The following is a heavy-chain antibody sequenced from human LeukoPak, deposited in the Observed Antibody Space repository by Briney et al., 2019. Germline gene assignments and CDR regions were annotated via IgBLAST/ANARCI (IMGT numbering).Heavy chain of an antibody. Sequence: GGSLRLSYAASGFTFSSYWMHWVRQAPGKGLVWVSRINSDGSSTSYADSVKGRFTISRDNAKNTLYLQMNSLRAEDTAVYYCARGGWYDEDAEYFQHWGQGTLVTVSS. CDR2: INSDGSST. V-gene: IGHV3-74*01. CDR1: GFTFSSYW. J-gene: IGHJ1*01. D-gene: IGHD6-19*01. CDR3: ARGGWYDEDAEYFQH.